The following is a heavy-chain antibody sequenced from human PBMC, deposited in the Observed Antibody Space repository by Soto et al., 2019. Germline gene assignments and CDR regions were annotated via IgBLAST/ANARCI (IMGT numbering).Heavy chain of an antibody. V-gene: IGHV5-51*01. CDR3: ARGAAGPYYYYYGLDV. CDR1: GCNFSNYW. CDR2: LYPGDSDT. Sequence: PGESLKISCKVSGCNFSNYWIGWVRQRPGKGLDWMGILYPGDSDTRYSPSFQGQVTISADKSISTAYLQWSSLKASDTAMYYCARGAAGPYYYYYGLDVWGQGTTVTVSS. D-gene: IGHD6-13*01. J-gene: IGHJ6*02.